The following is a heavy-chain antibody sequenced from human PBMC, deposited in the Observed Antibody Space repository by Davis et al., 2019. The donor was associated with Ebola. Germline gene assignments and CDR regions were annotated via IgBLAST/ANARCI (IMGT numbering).Heavy chain of an antibody. D-gene: IGHD1-26*01. CDR2: IYYSGST. CDR3: ARVGGLGSSYLEAFDI. Sequence: MPSETLSLTCAVYGGSFSGYYWSWIRQPPGKGLEWIGYIYYSGSTNYNPSLKSRVTISIDAPKDQFSLKLTSVTAADTAVYFCARVGGLGSSYLEAFDIWGQGTMVTIFS. J-gene: IGHJ3*02. CDR1: GGSFSGYY. V-gene: IGHV4-59*01.